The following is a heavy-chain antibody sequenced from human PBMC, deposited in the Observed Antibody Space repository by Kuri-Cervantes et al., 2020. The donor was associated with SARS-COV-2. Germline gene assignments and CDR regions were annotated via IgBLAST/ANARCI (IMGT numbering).Heavy chain of an antibody. CDR3: ANDPNRIHY. Sequence: GESLKISCAVSGFSFNDQYMSWIRQAPGKGLEWVSHINGDSTVIEYADSVKGRFIISRDNAKKSLYLQMNSLRAEGTAVYYCANDPNRIHYWGQGALVTVSS. J-gene: IGHJ4*02. V-gene: IGHV3-11*01. D-gene: IGHD2/OR15-2a*01. CDR1: GFSFNDQY. CDR2: INGDSTVI.